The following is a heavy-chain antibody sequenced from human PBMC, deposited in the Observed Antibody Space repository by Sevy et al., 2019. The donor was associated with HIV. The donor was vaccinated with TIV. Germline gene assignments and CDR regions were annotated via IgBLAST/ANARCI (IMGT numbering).Heavy chain of an antibody. D-gene: IGHD1-20*01. CDR2: IYPNGDVT. J-gene: IGHJ4*02. V-gene: IGHV3-23*01. Sequence: GGSLRLSCVASGFTFSSFAMNWVRQAPGKGLEWVSSIYPNGDVTFYAESVKGRFIISRDSSKNTLFLQMNSLRAEDTAVYYCAKDFCRTDNCADLFDYWGQGTLVTVSS. CDR1: GFTFSSFA. CDR3: AKDFCRTDNCADLFDY.